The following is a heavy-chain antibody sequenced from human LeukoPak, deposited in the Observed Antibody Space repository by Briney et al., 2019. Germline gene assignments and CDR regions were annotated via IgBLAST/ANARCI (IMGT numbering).Heavy chain of an antibody. V-gene: IGHV3-23*01. J-gene: IGHJ4*02. Sequence: GGSLRLSCAASGFTFSSYAMHWVRQAPGKGLEWVSGISVSGGSTYYADSVKGRFTISRDNSKNTLYLQMNSLRAEDTAVYYCANRPDFWSGSDYWGQGTLVTVSS. CDR1: GFTFSSYA. CDR2: ISVSGGST. D-gene: IGHD3-3*01. CDR3: ANRPDFWSGSDY.